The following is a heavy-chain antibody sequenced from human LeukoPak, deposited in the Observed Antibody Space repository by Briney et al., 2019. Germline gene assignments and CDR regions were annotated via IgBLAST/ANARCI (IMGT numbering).Heavy chain of an antibody. CDR1: GGSISSGGDY. V-gene: IGHV4-31*03. J-gene: IGHJ4*02. CDR3: ARAFSRSSSRLDS. CDR2: IYYSGST. D-gene: IGHD6-13*01. Sequence: SETLSLTCTVSGGSISSGGDYWTWLRQHPGKGLEWIGYIYYSGSTYYNPSLKSRVSISIDTSKNQFSLNLTSVTAADTAVYYCARAFSRSSSRLDSWGQGALVTVSS.